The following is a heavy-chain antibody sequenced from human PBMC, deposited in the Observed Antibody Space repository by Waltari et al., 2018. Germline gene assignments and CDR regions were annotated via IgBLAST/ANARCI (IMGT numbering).Heavy chain of an antibody. J-gene: IGHJ4*02. Sequence: QVQLVQSGAEVKKPGSSVKVSCKASGGTFSSYAISWVRQAPGQGLEWMGGIIPIFGTANYAQKFQGRVTITADESTSTAYMELSSVTAADTAVYYCARTRRKDYVWGSYRKRGPYYFDYWGQGTLVTVSS. D-gene: IGHD3-16*02. CDR3: ARTRRKDYVWGSYRKRGPYYFDY. V-gene: IGHV1-69*01. CDR1: GGTFSSYA. CDR2: IIPIFGTA.